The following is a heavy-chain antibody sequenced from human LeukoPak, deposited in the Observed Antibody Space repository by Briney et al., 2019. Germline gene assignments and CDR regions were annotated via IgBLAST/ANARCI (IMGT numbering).Heavy chain of an antibody. J-gene: IGHJ4*02. V-gene: IGHV1-18*01. D-gene: IGHD3-22*01. CDR3: ARVPLMEGGEVVVISPPTS. Sequence: ASVKVSCKASGYTFTSYGISWVRQAPGQGLEWMGWISAYNGNTNYAQKLQGRVTMTTDTSTSTAYMELRSLRSDDTAVYYCARVPLMEGGEVVVISPPTSWGQGTLVTVSS. CDR2: ISAYNGNT. CDR1: GYTFTSYG.